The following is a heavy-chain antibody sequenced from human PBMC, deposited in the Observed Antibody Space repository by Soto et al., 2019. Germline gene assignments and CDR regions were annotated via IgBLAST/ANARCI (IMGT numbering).Heavy chain of an antibody. CDR2: IYSGGST. J-gene: IGHJ6*02. Sequence: RLSCAASGFTVSSNYMSWVRQAPGKGLEWVSVIYSGGSTYYADSVKGRFTISRDNSKNTLYLQMNSLRAEDTAVYYCATAADYYYGMDVWGQGTTVTVSS. V-gene: IGHV3-53*01. CDR1: GFTVSSNY. D-gene: IGHD2-15*01. CDR3: ATAADYYYGMDV.